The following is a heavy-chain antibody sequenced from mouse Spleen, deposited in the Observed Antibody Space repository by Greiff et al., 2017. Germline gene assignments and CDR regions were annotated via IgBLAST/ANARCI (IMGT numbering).Heavy chain of an antibody. CDR3: ARNGYGYWYFDV. CDR1: GFDFSRYW. J-gene: IGHJ1*01. D-gene: IGHD1-2*01. V-gene: IGHV4-1*02. CDR2: INPDSSTI. Sequence: DVQLVESGGGLVQPGGSLKLSCAASGFDFSRYWMSWVRQAPGKGLEWIGEINPDSSTINYTPSLKDKFIISRDNAKNTLYLQMSKVRSEDTALYYCARNGYGYWYFDVWGAGTTVTVSS.